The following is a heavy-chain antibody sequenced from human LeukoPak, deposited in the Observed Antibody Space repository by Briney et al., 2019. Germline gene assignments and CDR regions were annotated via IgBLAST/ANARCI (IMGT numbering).Heavy chain of an antibody. CDR3: ARGTDDPTAYYYYGMDV. D-gene: IGHD5-24*01. J-gene: IGHJ6*02. V-gene: IGHV1-69*04. CDR1: GGTFSSYA. Sequence: SVKVSCKASGGTFSSYAISWVRQAPGQGLEWMGRIIPILGIANYVQKFQGRVTISADKSTSTAYMELSSLRSEDTAVYYCARGTDDPTAYYYYGMDVWGQGTTVTVSS. CDR2: IIPILGIA.